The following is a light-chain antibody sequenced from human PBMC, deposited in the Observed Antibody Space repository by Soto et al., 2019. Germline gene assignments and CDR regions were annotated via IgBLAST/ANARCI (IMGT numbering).Light chain of an antibody. CDR1: QSVSSTY. Sequence: EIVLTQSPGTLSLSPGERATLSCRASQSVSSTYLAWYQQKPGQAPRLLIYGVSSRATGIPDRFSGSGSGTDFTITISRLEPEDFAVYYCQRYDISPFPFGQGTKLEIK. J-gene: IGKJ2*01. CDR2: GVS. V-gene: IGKV3-20*01. CDR3: QRYDISPFP.